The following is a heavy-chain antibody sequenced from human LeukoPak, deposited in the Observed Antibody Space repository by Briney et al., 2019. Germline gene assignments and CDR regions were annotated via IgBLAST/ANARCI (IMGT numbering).Heavy chain of an antibody. Sequence: GGSLRLSCAASGFTFSKYWMSWVRQAPGKGLEWVAYIKEDGSEKYYVGSVKGRFTISRDNAKNSLYLQMNSLRAEDTAVYYCAKDSISRYYYDSSGYSDYWGQGNLVTVSS. CDR3: AKDSISRYYYDSSGYSDY. D-gene: IGHD3-22*01. V-gene: IGHV3-7*03. CDR2: IKEDGSEK. J-gene: IGHJ4*02. CDR1: GFTFSKYW.